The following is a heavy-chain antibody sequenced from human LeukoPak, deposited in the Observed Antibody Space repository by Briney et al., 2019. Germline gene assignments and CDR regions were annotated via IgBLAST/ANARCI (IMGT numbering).Heavy chain of an antibody. CDR1: GGSISSSNSY. CDR3: ARPPTH. CDR2: VSSSGNT. J-gene: IGHJ1*01. V-gene: IGHV4-39*07. Sequence: SETLSLICTVSGGSISSSNSYWGWIRQPPERGLEWIGSVSSSGNTYYNPSLKSRVTISVDTSKNQFSLKLSSVTAADTAVYYCARPPTHWGQGTLVTVSS.